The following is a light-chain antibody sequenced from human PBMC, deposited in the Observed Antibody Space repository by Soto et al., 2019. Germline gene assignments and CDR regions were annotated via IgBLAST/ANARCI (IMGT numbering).Light chain of an antibody. Sequence: DIQMTQSPSTLSASVGDRVTITCRASQSISRYLAWYQQKPGKAPKLLIYDASTLEGGVPSRFSGSGSGTEFTLTISSLQPDDFATYDCQQYNTYSRTFGQGTKVEIK. CDR2: DAS. J-gene: IGKJ1*01. CDR3: QQYNTYSRT. CDR1: QSISRY. V-gene: IGKV1-5*01.